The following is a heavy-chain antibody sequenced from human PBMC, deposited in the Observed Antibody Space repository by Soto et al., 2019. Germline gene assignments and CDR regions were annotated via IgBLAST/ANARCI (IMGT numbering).Heavy chain of an antibody. CDR2: INPSGGST. CDR1: GYTFTSYY. CDR3: ARDYLNDIVVVPAAIGKSKPFDY. V-gene: IGHV1-46*01. Sequence: EASVKVSCKASGYTFTSYYMHWVRQAPGQGLEWMGIINPSGGSTSYAQKFKGRVTMTRDTSTSTVYMELSSLRSEDTAVYYCARDYLNDIVVVPAAIGKSKPFDYWGQGTLVTVSS. D-gene: IGHD2-2*01. J-gene: IGHJ4*02.